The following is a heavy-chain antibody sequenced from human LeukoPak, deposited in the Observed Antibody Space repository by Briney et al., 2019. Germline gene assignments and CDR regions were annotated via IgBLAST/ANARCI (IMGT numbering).Heavy chain of an antibody. CDR2: INHSGST. V-gene: IGHV4-34*01. CDR3: ARGQCRYDFWSGQQTYYMDV. J-gene: IGHJ6*03. Sequence: SETLSLTCAVYGGSFSGYYWSWIRQPPGKGLEWIGEINHSGSTNYHPSLKSRVTISVDTFKNQFSLKLSSVTAADTAVYYCARGQCRYDFWSGQQTYYMDVWGKGTTVTVSS. CDR1: GGSFSGYY. D-gene: IGHD3-3*01.